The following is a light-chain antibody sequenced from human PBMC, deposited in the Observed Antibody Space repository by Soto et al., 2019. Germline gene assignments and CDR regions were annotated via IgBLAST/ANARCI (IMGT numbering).Light chain of an antibody. CDR1: QSVLYSSNNKNY. V-gene: IGKV4-1*01. J-gene: IGKJ4*01. CDR3: QQYYSSTLT. Sequence: DIVMTQSPDSLAVSLGERATINCKSSQSVLYSSNNKNYLAWYQQKPGQPPKLLIYWASTQKSGVPDRFSGSGSGTDFTLTISGLQAEDVAVYYCQQYYSSTLTFGGGTKVEIK. CDR2: WAS.